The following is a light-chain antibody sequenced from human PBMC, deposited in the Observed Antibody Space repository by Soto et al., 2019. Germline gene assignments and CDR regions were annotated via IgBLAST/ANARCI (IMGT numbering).Light chain of an antibody. J-gene: IGKJ3*01. V-gene: IGKV3-20*01. CDR1: QSVSSSY. Sequence: EIVLTQSPGTLSLSPGERATLSCRASQSVSSSYLAWYQQKPGQAPRLLISGASSRATGIPDRFSGSGSGTDFTLTISRLEPEDFAVYYCQQYGSLLTFGPGTKVDSK. CDR2: GAS. CDR3: QQYGSLLT.